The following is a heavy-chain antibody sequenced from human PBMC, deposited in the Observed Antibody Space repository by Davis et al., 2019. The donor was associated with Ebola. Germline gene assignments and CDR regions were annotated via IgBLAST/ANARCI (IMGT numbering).Heavy chain of an antibody. D-gene: IGHD6-13*01. V-gene: IGHV3-53*05. CDR2: IYSGDIT. J-gene: IGHJ4*02. CDR1: GFSVSTNY. CDR3: ARAPSGYSSSFDY. Sequence: GGSLRLSCAASGFSVSTNYMSWVRQAPGKGLEWVSLIYSGDITEYADSVKGRLTISRDNSQNTLYLQMNSLRAEDTAVYYCARAPSGYSSSFDYWGQGTLVTVSS.